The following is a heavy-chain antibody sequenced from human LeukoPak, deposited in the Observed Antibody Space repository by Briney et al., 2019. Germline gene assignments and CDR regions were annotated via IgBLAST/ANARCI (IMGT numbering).Heavy chain of an antibody. D-gene: IGHD6-13*01. CDR1: GFTFSSYG. CDR3: AKADGIAAAVGYFDY. V-gene: IGHV3-30*18. Sequence: GGSLRLSCAASGFTFSSYGMHWVRQAPGKGLEWVAVISYDGSNKYYADSVKGRFTIPRDNSKNTLYLQMNSLRAEDTAVYYCAKADGIAAAVGYFDYWGQGTLVTVSS. J-gene: IGHJ4*02. CDR2: ISYDGSNK.